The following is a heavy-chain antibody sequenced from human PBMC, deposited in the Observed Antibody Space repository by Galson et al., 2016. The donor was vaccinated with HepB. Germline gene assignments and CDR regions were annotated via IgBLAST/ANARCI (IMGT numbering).Heavy chain of an antibody. CDR1: GFTFSDLY. V-gene: IGHV3-11*06. J-gene: IGHJ5*02. CDR2: ISRYSSYA. Sequence: SLRLSCAASGFTFSDLYMSWIRQSPGKGLEWVSFISRYSSYALYADSVKGRFTISRDDARHSLYLQMDSLRAEDTAVYYCAGGSRELLFGSWFDPWAQGTLVTVSS. CDR3: AGGSRELLFGSWFDP. D-gene: IGHD1-26*01.